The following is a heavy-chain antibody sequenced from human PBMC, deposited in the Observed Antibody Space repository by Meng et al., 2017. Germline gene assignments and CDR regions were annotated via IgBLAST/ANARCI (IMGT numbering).Heavy chain of an antibody. Sequence: SVKVSCKASGGTFSSYAISWVRQAPGQGLEWMGGIIPIFGTANYAQKFQGRVTITADKSTSTAYMELSSLRSEDTAVYYCASRLFVWELPDDAFDIWGQGTMVTVSS. CDR2: IIPIFGTA. D-gene: IGHD1-26*01. V-gene: IGHV1-69*06. CDR3: ASRLFVWELPDDAFDI. CDR1: GGTFSSYA. J-gene: IGHJ3*02.